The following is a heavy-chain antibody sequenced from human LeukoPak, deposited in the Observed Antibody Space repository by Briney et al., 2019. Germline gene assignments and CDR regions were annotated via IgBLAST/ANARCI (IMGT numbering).Heavy chain of an antibody. CDR1: GFTFSNYW. D-gene: IGHD1-26*01. CDR3: VRERKGAPGKTYSYGMDV. V-gene: IGHV3-7*03. J-gene: IGHJ6*02. CDR2: IKPDGSEK. Sequence: GGSLRLSCAASGFTFSNYWMSWVRQAPGKGLEWVAHIKPDGSEKNYVDSVKGRFTLFRDDAKKTLYLQMNSLRAEDTAVYYCVRERKGAPGKTYSYGMDVWGQGTTVTVSS.